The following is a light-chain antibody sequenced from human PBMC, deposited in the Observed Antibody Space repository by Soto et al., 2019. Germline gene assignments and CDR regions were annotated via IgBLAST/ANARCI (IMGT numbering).Light chain of an antibody. CDR3: QQYNNWPAIP. J-gene: IGKJ5*01. V-gene: IGKV3D-15*01. Sequence: GMTLSPAALSVTPGERATLSCRASQSVSSNLAWYPQKRGQAPSLLIYGASTRATGIPARFSGSGSGTEFTLTITSLQSEDFAVYYCQQYNNWPAIPFGQRTLLAV. CDR1: QSVSSN. CDR2: GAS.